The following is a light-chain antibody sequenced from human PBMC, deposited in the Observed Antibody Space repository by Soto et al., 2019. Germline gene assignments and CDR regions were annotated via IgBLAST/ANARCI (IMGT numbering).Light chain of an antibody. CDR2: SNN. V-gene: IGLV1-44*01. CDR3: AAWDDSLNGRAV. CDR1: SSNIGSNT. Sequence: QSVLTQPPSASGTPGQRVTISCSGSSSNIGSNTVNWYQQLPGTAPKLLIYSNNQRPSGVPDRFSGSKSGTSASLAISGLQSEDEADYYCAAWDDSLNGRAVFGGGTKVTVL. J-gene: IGLJ2*01.